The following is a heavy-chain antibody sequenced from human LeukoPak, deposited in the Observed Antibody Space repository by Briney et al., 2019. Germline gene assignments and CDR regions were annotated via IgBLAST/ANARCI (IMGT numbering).Heavy chain of an antibody. D-gene: IGHD3-22*01. CDR2: ISGSGGST. J-gene: IGHJ4*02. CDR3: ARDAYYDSSGYVDY. Sequence: PGGSLRLSCAASGFTFSSYAMSWVRQAPGKGLEWVSAISGSGGSTYYADSVKGRFTISRDNSKNTLYLQMNSLRAEDTAVYYCARDAYYDSSGYVDYWGQGTLVTVSS. V-gene: IGHV3-23*01. CDR1: GFTFSSYA.